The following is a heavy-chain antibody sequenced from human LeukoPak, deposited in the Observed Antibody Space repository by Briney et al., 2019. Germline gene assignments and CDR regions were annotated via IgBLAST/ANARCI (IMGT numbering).Heavy chain of an antibody. CDR3: VVPAAIQRD. CDR2: IKQDGSEK. CDR1: GFTFSSYW. J-gene: IGHJ3*01. D-gene: IGHD2-2*01. V-gene: IGHV3-7*01. Sequence: QPGRSLRLSCAASGFTFSSYWMSWVRQAPGKGLEWVANIKQDGSEKYYVDSVKGRFTISRDNAKNSLYLQMNSLRAEDTAVYYCVVPAAIQRDWGQGTMVTVSS.